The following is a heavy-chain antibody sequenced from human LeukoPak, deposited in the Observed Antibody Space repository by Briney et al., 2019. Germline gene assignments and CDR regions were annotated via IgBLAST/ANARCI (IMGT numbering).Heavy chain of an antibody. V-gene: IGHV3-23*01. J-gene: IGHJ4*02. CDR1: GFTFNIYN. Sequence: GGSLRLSCAASGFTFNIYNMNWVRQAPGKGLEWVSAISGSGTKTYYADSVRGRFTISRDNPKNTLSLQMSSLRAEDTAVYYCAKAEWELLSYFDYWGQGMLVIVSS. CDR3: AKAEWELLSYFDY. CDR2: ISGSGTKT. D-gene: IGHD1-26*01.